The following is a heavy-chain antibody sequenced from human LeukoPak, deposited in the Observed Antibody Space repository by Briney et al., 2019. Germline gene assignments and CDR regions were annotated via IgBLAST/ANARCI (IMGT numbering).Heavy chain of an antibody. D-gene: IGHD3-22*01. CDR2: IDGDESAT. J-gene: IGHJ4*02. V-gene: IGHV3-74*01. CDR3: VRTHSSGYYYFDS. Sequence: PGGSLRLSCAASGFTFRSHWMHWVRQAPGKGLIWVSRIDGDESATYYGDSVKGRFTISRDNAKNTLYLQVNSLRVEDTAVYYCVRTHSSGYYYFDSWGQGTLVTVSS. CDR1: GFTFRSHW.